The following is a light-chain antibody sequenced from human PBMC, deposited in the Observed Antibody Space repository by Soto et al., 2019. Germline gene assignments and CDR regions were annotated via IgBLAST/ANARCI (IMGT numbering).Light chain of an antibody. CDR2: AAS. Sequence: EIVMTQSPATLSVSPGERATFSCRASQSISSNLAWYQQKLGQAPRLLMYAASTRATGTPARFSGSGSGTEFTLTISSLQSEDFAVYYCQQYNNWPRTFGQGTKVEIK. CDR1: QSISSN. J-gene: IGKJ1*01. V-gene: IGKV3-15*01. CDR3: QQYNNWPRT.